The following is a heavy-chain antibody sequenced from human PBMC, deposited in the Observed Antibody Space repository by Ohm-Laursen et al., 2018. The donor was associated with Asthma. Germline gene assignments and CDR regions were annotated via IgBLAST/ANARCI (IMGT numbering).Heavy chain of an antibody. J-gene: IGHJ1*01. CDR1: GYTFSRYS. CDR3: ARIGPEWELPGREYSLHH. Sequence: GSLRLSCAASGYTFSRYSIHWVRQVPGKGPEWVASISTASTFIYYADSVRGRFTTSRDNAKNSVYLQMNSLRAEDTALYYCARIGPEWELPGREYSLHHWGQGTQVTVSS. CDR2: ISTASTFI. V-gene: IGHV3-21*01. D-gene: IGHD1-26*01.